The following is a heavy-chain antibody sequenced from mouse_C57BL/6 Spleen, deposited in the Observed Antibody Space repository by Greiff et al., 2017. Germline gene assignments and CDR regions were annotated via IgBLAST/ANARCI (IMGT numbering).Heavy chain of an antibody. Sequence: QVQLQQPGAELVKPGASVKMSCKASGYTFTSYWITWVKQRPGQGLEWIGDIFPGSGSINYTENFKGKATMTVDTSSSTAYMQLSSLISEDSAVYYCARGGYYVDCDYAMDYWGQGTSVTVSS. CDR1: GYTFTSYW. CDR3: ARGGYYVDCDYAMDY. V-gene: IGHV1-55*01. D-gene: IGHD2-3*01. CDR2: IFPGSGSI. J-gene: IGHJ4*01.